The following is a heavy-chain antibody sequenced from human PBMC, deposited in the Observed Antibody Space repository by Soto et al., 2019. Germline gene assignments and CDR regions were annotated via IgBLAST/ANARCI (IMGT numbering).Heavy chain of an antibody. CDR2: ISGSGEST. V-gene: IGHV3-23*01. CDR1: GFTFSSCA. Sequence: GGSLRLSCAASGFTFSSCAMNWVRQAPGKGLEWVSTISGSGESTYYADSVKGRFTISRDNSKSVLYLQMNSLRAEDTAVYYCAKDRWNYDYFDFWGQGTLVTVSS. D-gene: IGHD1-7*01. CDR3: AKDRWNYDYFDF. J-gene: IGHJ4*02.